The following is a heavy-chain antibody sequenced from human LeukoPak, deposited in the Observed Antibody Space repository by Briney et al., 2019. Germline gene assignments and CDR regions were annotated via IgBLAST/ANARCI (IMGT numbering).Heavy chain of an antibody. CDR3: ARDRGYSYGYNYYYMDV. CDR2: INPSGGST. CDR1: GYTFTSYY. Sequence: ASVKVSCKASGYTFTSYYMHWVRQAPGQGLEWMGIINPSGGSTSYAQKFQGRVTMTRDTSTSTVYMELSSLRSEDTAVYYCARDRGYSYGYNYYYMDVWSKGTTVTVSS. V-gene: IGHV1-46*01. J-gene: IGHJ6*03. D-gene: IGHD5-18*01.